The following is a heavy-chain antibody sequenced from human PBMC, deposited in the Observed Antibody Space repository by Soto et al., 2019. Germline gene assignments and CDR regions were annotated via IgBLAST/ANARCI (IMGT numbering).Heavy chain of an antibody. V-gene: IGHV3-23*01. CDR2: VSDNGGSRGGT. CDR1: GFMFNNSA. Sequence: LSCKASGFMFNNSAMTWVRQAPGQGLQWVASVSDNGGSRGGTYYADSVKGRFTISRDNSKNTLYLQLDSLTGADTAVYYCARAKAVVIAALDIWGQGTMVTVSS. J-gene: IGHJ3*02. CDR3: ARAKAVVIAALDI. D-gene: IGHD2-21*01.